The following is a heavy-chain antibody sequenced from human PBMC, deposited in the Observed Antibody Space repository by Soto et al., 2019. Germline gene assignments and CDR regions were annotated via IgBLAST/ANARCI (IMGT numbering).Heavy chain of an antibody. CDR3: ARATSSWDSPFDY. Sequence: GGSLRLSCAASGFTFSSYAMSWVRQAPGKGLEWVSAISGSGGSTYYADSVKGRFTISRDNAKNSLYLQMNSLRDEDTAVYYCARATSSWDSPFDYWGQGTLVTVSS. J-gene: IGHJ4*02. CDR2: ISGSGGST. D-gene: IGHD6-13*01. CDR1: GFTFSSYA. V-gene: IGHV3-23*01.